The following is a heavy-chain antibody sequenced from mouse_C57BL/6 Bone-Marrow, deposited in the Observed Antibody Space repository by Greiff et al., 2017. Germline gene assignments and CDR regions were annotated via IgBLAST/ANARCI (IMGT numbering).Heavy chain of an antibody. V-gene: IGHV1-26*01. CDR1: GYTFTDYY. CDR2: INPNNGGT. J-gene: IGHJ1*03. CDR3: ARRGDDGYYGSYWYFDV. D-gene: IGHD2-3*01. Sequence: EVQLQQSGPELVKPGASVKISCKASGYTFTDYYMNWVKQSHGKSLEWIGDINPNNGGTSYNQKFKGKATLTVDKSSSTAYMELRSLTSEDSAVYYCARRGDDGYYGSYWYFDVWGTGTTVTVSS.